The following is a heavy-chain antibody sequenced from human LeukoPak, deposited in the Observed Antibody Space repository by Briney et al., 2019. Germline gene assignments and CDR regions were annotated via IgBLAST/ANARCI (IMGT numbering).Heavy chain of an antibody. J-gene: IGHJ4*02. CDR3: AKDRVDYYYGSSGYYGHY. CDR2: ISGSGGST. D-gene: IGHD3-22*01. CDR1: GFTFSSYA. V-gene: IGHV3-23*01. Sequence: PGGSLRLSCAASGFTFSSYAMSWVRQAPGKGLEWVSAISGSGGSTYYADSVKGRFTISRDNSKNTLYLQMNSLRAEDTAVDYCAKDRVDYYYGSSGYYGHYWGQGTLVTVSS.